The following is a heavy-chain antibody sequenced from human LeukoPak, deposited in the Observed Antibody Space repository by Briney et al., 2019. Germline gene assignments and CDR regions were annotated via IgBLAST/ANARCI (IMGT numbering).Heavy chain of an antibody. CDR1: GFTFKDYW. CDR2: MNTDGSDR. CDR3: ARGLLPGVGMGDY. D-gene: IGHD6-13*01. J-gene: IGHJ4*02. V-gene: IGHV3-74*01. Sequence: GGSLRLSCAVSGFTFKDYWMHWVRQVPGKGLVWVPCMNTDGSDRRYAGSVEGRFTISRDSANNRLYLVMNSLRVEDTAVYYCARGLLPGVGMGDYWGQGTLVTVSS.